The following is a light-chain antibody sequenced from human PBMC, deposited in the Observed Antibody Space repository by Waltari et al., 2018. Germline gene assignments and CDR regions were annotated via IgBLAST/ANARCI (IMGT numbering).Light chain of an antibody. CDR1: SGHSTNI. CDR2: VNSDGSH. Sequence: QLVLTQSPSASASLGASVKLTCPLSSGHSTNIIPCLQQQPEKGPRYLMNVNSDGSHNKGVGIPDRFSGSSSGAERYLTISSLQSEDEADYYCQTGGHGTWVFGGGTRLTVL. J-gene: IGLJ3*02. V-gene: IGLV4-69*01. CDR3: QTGGHGTWV.